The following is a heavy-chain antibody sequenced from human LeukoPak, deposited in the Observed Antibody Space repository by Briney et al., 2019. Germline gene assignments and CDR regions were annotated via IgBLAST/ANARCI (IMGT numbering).Heavy chain of an antibody. Sequence: GGSLRLSCAASGFTFSSYAMSWVRQAPGKGLEWVSAISGSGGSTYYADSVKGRFTISRDNSKNTLYPQMNSLRAEDTAVYYCAKGLYSSSWGTFDYWGQGTLVTVSS. D-gene: IGHD6-13*01. CDR3: AKGLYSSSWGTFDY. V-gene: IGHV3-23*01. CDR2: ISGSGGST. CDR1: GFTFSSYA. J-gene: IGHJ4*02.